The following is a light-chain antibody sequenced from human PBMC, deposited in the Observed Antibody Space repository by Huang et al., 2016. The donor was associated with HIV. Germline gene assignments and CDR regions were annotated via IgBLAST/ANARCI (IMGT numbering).Light chain of an antibody. Sequence: EIVLTQSQATLSLSPVERATLSCRASQSVSSYLAWYQQKHGQAPRLLIYDASNRATGIPARFSGSGSGTDFTLTISSLEPEDFAVYYCQQRSNWPPLTFGGGTKVEIK. CDR2: DAS. CDR3: QQRSNWPPLT. J-gene: IGKJ4*01. CDR1: QSVSSY. V-gene: IGKV3-11*01.